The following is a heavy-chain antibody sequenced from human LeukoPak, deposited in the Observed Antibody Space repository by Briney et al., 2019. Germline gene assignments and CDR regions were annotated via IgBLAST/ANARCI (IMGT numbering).Heavy chain of an antibody. J-gene: IGHJ4*02. CDR2: IYSGDTT. D-gene: IGHD6-13*01. V-gene: IGHV3-53*01. Sequence: GGSLRLSCAASGFTVSSYYMSWVRQAPGKGLEWVSTIYSGDTTYYTDSVKGRFTISRDNSKNTLSLQMNSLRAEDTAVYFCARDRAAGKYYFDFWGQGTLVTVSS. CDR3: ARDRAAGKYYFDF. CDR1: GFTVSSYY.